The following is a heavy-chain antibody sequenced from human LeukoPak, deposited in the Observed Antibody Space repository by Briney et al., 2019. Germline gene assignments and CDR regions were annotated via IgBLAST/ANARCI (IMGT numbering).Heavy chain of an antibody. Sequence: GGSLRLSCAASEFTFGNYWMHWVRQAPGKGLVWVSRINSDGSTTNYADSVKGRFTISRDNAKNTLYLQMNSLRAEDTAVYYCARDPYGSNSEWGQGTLVTVSS. CDR3: ARDPYGSNSE. CDR2: INSDGSTT. V-gene: IGHV3-74*01. D-gene: IGHD4-23*01. J-gene: IGHJ4*02. CDR1: EFTFGNYW.